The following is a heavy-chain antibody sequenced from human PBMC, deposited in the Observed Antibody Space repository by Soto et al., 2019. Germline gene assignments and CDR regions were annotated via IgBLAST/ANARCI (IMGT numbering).Heavy chain of an antibody. V-gene: IGHV4-59*01. D-gene: IGHD3-22*01. CDR2: MYNTGST. CDR1: GGSISSYY. Sequence: SETLSLTCTVSGGSISSYYWSWIRQPPGKGLEWIGYMYNTGSTIYNPSLKSRVTISVDTSKNQFSLKLNSVTAADTAVYYCTRHAGYYYDSSGYYRRFDYWGQGTLVTVSS. CDR3: TRHAGYYYDSSGYYRRFDY. J-gene: IGHJ4*02.